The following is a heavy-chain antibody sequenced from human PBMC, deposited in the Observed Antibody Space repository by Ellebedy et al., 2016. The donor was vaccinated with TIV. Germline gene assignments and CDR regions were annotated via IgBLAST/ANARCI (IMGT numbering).Heavy chain of an antibody. J-gene: IGHJ4*02. D-gene: IGHD5-12*01. V-gene: IGHV3-21*01. CDR3: ARAPTKGTIDY. CDR1: GFTFSNYN. Sequence: PGGSLRLSCVASGFTFSNYNMNWVRQPPGKGLEWVSSIRSTGSDQYYAESARGRFTISRDNAQNSLFLQMNSLSAEDTAVYYCARAPTKGTIDYWGQGTLVTVSS. CDR2: IRSTGSDQ.